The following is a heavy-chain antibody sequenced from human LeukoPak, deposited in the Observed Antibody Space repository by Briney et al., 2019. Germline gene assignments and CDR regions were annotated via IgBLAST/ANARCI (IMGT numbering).Heavy chain of an antibody. Sequence: SETLSLTCTVSGGSISSYYWSWIRQPPGKGLEWIGYIYYSGSTNYNPSLKSRLTISVDTSKNQFSLKLSSVTAADTAVYYCAREGPLEGDAFDIWGQGTMVTVSS. CDR1: GGSISSYY. J-gene: IGHJ3*02. V-gene: IGHV4-59*12. CDR2: IYYSGST. CDR3: AREGPLEGDAFDI.